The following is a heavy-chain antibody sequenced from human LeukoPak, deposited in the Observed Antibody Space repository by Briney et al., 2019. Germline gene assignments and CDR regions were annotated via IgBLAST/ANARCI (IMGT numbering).Heavy chain of an antibody. V-gene: IGHV3-48*02. CDR3: ARDSVKPLRSHDDAFDI. Sequence: GGSLRLSCAASGFTFSTCSMNWVRQAPGKGLEWVSYISSGGSTIYYADSVKGRFTISRDNAKDSLYLQMNSLRDEDTAVYYCARDSVKPLRSHDDAFDIWGQGTMVTVSS. D-gene: IGHD3-10*01. CDR1: GFTFSTCS. J-gene: IGHJ3*02. CDR2: ISSGGSTI.